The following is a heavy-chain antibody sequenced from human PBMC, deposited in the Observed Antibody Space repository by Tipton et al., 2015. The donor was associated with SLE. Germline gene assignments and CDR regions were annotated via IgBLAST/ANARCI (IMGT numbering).Heavy chain of an antibody. D-gene: IGHD5-24*01. V-gene: IGHV4-31*03. CDR2: TYYSGNT. CDR1: GGSISSGGYY. J-gene: IGHJ2*01. Sequence: TLSLTCTVSGGSISSGGYYWSWIRQHPGKGLEWIGYTYYSGNTYYNPSLKSRVTISVDTSENQFSLKLSSVTAADTAVYYCARDAKCPITSAEYFDLLGRGTQVTVSS. CDR3: ARDAKCPITSAEYFDL.